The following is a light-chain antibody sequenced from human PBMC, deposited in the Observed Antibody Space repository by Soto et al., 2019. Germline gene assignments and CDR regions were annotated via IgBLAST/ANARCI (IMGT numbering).Light chain of an antibody. CDR2: DVS. CDR3: HQRYNWPRVT. J-gene: IGKJ5*01. CDR1: QSVSKS. V-gene: IGKV3-11*01. Sequence: EIVLTQSPATLSLSPGERVTLSCRASQSVSKSLAWYQQKPGQPPRLLIYDVSNRATGIPASFSGSGSGTDLTLTITSLEPEDFAFYFYHQRYNWPRVTFGQGTRLEIK.